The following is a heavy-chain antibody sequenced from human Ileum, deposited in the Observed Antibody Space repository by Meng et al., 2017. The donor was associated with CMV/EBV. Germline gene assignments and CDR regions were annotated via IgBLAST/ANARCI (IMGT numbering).Heavy chain of an antibody. CDR3: AKDYTAWSLDY. V-gene: IGHV3-30*18. CDR2: ISYDGSRT. CDR1: GFSFSSSF. J-gene: IGHJ4*02. D-gene: IGHD2-21*02. Sequence: SCAASGFSFSSSFMFWVRQGPGKGLEWVTVISYDGSRTYYADSVKGRFTVSRDNSKNTLYLQMNSLRVEDTAMYYCAKDYTAWSLDYWGQGTVVTVSS.